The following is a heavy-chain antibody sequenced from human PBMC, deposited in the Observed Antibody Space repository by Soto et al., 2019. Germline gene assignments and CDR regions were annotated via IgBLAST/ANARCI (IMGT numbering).Heavy chain of an antibody. Sequence: SETLSLTCTVSGGSISSGGYYWSWIRQHPGKGLEWIGYIYYSGSTYYNPYLKSRVTISVDTSKNQFSLKLSSVTAADTAVYYCARRRITMVRGVISGFDPWGKGTLVTVSS. CDR1: GGSISSGGYY. CDR2: IYYSGST. J-gene: IGHJ5*02. CDR3: ARRRITMVRGVISGFDP. D-gene: IGHD3-10*01. V-gene: IGHV4-31*03.